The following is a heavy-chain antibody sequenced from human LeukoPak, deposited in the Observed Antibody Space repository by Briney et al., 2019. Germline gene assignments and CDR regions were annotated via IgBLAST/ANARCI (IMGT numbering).Heavy chain of an antibody. D-gene: IGHD6-13*01. CDR3: AKDRSRYSSSWSCTGY. CDR1: GGSISSYY. V-gene: IGHV4-59*01. J-gene: IGHJ4*02. Sequence: SETLSLTCTVSGGSISSYYWSWIRQPPGKGLEWIGYIYYSGSTNYNPSLKSRVTISVDTSKNQFSLKLSSVTAADTAVYYCAKDRSRYSSSWSCTGYWGQGTLVTVSS. CDR2: IYYSGST.